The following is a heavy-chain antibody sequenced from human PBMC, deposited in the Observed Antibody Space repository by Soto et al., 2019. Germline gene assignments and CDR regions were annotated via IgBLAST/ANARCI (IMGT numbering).Heavy chain of an antibody. CDR1: GGSISSGGYY. CDR3: AREYERYQLPQSGWFDP. CDR2: IYYSGST. J-gene: IGHJ5*02. Sequence: QVQLQESGPRLVKPSQTLSLTCTVSGGSISSGGYYWSWIRQHPGKGLEWIGYIYYSGSTYYNPSLKSRVTISVDTSKNQFSLKLSSVTAADTAVYYCAREYERYQLPQSGWFDPWGQGTLVTVSS. V-gene: IGHV4-31*03. D-gene: IGHD2-2*01.